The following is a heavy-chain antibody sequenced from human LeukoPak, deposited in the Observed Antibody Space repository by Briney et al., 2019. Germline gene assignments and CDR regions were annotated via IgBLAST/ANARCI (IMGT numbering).Heavy chain of an antibody. V-gene: IGHV3-30*03. Sequence: PGRSLRLSCAASGFTFSIYGMHWVRQAPGKGLEWVAVVSYDGSNKYYADSVKGRFTISRDNSKNTLYLQMNSLRAEDTAVYYCAREVVPGGDYYYGMDVWGQGTTVTVSS. CDR3: AREVVPGGDYYYGMDV. J-gene: IGHJ6*02. CDR2: VSYDGSNK. CDR1: GFTFSIYG. D-gene: IGHD2-15*01.